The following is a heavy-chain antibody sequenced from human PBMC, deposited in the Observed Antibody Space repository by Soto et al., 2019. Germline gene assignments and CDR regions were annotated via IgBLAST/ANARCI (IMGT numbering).Heavy chain of an antibody. CDR1: GGSISSSGYY. CDR2: IYYSGNT. CDR3: ARLTKKDIVIVPAANHAFDI. D-gene: IGHD2-2*01. Sequence: PSETLSLTCTVSGGSISSSGYYWGWIRQPPGKGLEWIATIYYSGNTYYNSSLKSRVTISVDTSKNQFSLELSSVTAADTAVYYCARLTKKDIVIVPAANHAFDIWGQGTMVTVSS. J-gene: IGHJ3*02. V-gene: IGHV4-39*01.